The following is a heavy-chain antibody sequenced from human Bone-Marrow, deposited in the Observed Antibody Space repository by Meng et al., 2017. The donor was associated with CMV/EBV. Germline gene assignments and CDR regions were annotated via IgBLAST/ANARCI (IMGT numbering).Heavy chain of an antibody. CDR3: ARDANSRSALDY. CDR1: GFTFSSDS. D-gene: IGHD2/OR15-2a*01. V-gene: IGHV3-74*01. Sequence: GESLKISCAASGFTFSSDSMNWVRQAPGKGLEWVSRINSDGSSTSYTDSVKGRFTISRDNAKNTLYLQMNRLTAEDTAVYYCARDANSRSALDYWGQGTLVTVSS. CDR2: INSDGSST. J-gene: IGHJ4*02.